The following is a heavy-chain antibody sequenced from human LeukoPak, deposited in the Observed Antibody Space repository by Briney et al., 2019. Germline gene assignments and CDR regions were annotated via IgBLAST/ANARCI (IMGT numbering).Heavy chain of an antibody. D-gene: IGHD5-18*01. CDR2: INPNSGGT. J-gene: IGHJ4*02. V-gene: IGHV1-2*02. CDR3: ARGRGYSYGPYYFDY. Sequence: ASVKVSCKASGYTFTGYYMHWVRQAPGQGLEWMGWINPNSGGTNYAQKFRGRVTMTRDTSISTAYMELSRLRSDDTAVYYCARGRGYSYGPYYFDYWGQGTLVTVSS. CDR1: GYTFTGYY.